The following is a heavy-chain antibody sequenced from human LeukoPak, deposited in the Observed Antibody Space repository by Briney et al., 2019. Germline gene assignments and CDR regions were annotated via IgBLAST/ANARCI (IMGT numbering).Heavy chain of an antibody. D-gene: IGHD5-12*01. Sequence: GEFLRISCKGSGYSVTSYCIGWVRQMPGKGLEWRGIIYPGDSDTRDSPSFQGQVTISADKSTSTANLQWSSLKASDTAMYYCARHKRDRGYEVDYWGQGTLVTVSS. CDR1: GYSVTSYC. J-gene: IGHJ4*02. CDR2: IYPGDSDT. CDR3: ARHKRDRGYEVDY. V-gene: IGHV5-51*01.